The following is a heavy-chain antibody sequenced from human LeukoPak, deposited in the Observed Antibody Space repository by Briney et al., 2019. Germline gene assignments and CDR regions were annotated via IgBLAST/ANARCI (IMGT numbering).Heavy chain of an antibody. CDR3: ARGAEGYSYGYGSDYFNY. V-gene: IGHV1-69*13. CDR1: GGTFSSYA. CDR2: IIPIFGTA. J-gene: IGHJ4*02. D-gene: IGHD5-18*01. Sequence: SVKVSCKASGGTFSSYAISWVRQTPGQGLEWMGGIIPIFGTANYAQKFQGRVTITADESTSTAYMELSSLRSEDTAVYYCARGAEGYSYGYGSDYFNYWGQGTLVTVSS.